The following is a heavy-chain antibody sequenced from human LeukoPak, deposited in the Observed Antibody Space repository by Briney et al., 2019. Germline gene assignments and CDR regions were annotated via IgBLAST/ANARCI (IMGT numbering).Heavy chain of an antibody. Sequence: ASVKVSCKASGYTFTGYYMHWVRQAPGQGLEWMGWINPNSGGTNYAQKFQGRVTMTRDTSISTAYMELSRLRSDDTAVYYCAREPFSSSWYHYYMDVWGKGTTVTVSS. CDR3: AREPFSSSWYHYYMDV. D-gene: IGHD6-13*01. CDR1: GYTFTGYY. V-gene: IGHV1-2*02. J-gene: IGHJ6*03. CDR2: INPNSGGT.